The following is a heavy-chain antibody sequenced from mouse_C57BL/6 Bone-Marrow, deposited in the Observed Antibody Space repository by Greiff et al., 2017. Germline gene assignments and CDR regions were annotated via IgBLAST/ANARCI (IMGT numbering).Heavy chain of an antibody. J-gene: IGHJ4*01. CDR3: TTKGPGWNYSIDY. V-gene: IGHV14-1*01. Sequence: EVQLQQSGAELVRPGASVKLSCTASGFNIKDYYMHWVKQRPEQGLEWIGRLDPEDGDTEYAPKFQGKATMTGDTSTNTAYLQLSSLTSEDTAVCYCTTKGPGWNYSIDYDYRGTSVTISS. CDR1: GFNIKDYY. D-gene: IGHD3-3*01. CDR2: LDPEDGDT.